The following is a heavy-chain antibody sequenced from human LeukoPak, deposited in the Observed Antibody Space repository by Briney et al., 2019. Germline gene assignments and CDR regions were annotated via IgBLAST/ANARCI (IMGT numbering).Heavy chain of an antibody. CDR3: ARVRKVIVVDLPRPDAFDI. D-gene: IGHD2-2*01. J-gene: IGHJ3*02. CDR2: IYYSGST. CDR1: GGSISSSSYY. V-gene: IGHV4-39*07. Sequence: PSETLSLTCTVSGGSISSSSYYWGWIRQPPGKGLEWIGNIYYSGSTYYNLSLKSRVTISVDTSKNQFSLKLSSVTAADTAVYYCARVRKVIVVDLPRPDAFDIWGQGTMVTVSS.